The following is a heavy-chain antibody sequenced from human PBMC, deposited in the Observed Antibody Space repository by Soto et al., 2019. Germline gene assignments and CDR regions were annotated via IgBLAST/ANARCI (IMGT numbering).Heavy chain of an antibody. CDR3: ARGVTIFGVVMLHFDY. Sequence: SVKVSCKASGYTFTSYDINWVRQATGQGLEWMGWMNPNSGNTGYAQKFQGRVTMTRNTSISTAYMELSSLRSEDTAVYYCARGVTIFGVVMLHFDYWGQGTLVTVSS. D-gene: IGHD3-3*01. J-gene: IGHJ4*02. V-gene: IGHV1-8*01. CDR1: GYTFTSYD. CDR2: MNPNSGNT.